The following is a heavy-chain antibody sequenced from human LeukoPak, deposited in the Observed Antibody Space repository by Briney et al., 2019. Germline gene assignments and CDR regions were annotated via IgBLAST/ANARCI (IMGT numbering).Heavy chain of an antibody. Sequence: GASLRLSCAASGFTFSSYAMSWVRQAPGKGLESVSAMSGSGGSTYSADSVKGRFTISRDNSKNTLYLQMNSLRAEDTAVYYCAKSTIRYYDILTGWKSYYYGMDVWGQGTTVTVSS. D-gene: IGHD3-9*01. V-gene: IGHV3-23*01. CDR3: AKSTIRYYDILTGWKSYYYGMDV. CDR2: MSGSGGST. J-gene: IGHJ6*02. CDR1: GFTFSSYA.